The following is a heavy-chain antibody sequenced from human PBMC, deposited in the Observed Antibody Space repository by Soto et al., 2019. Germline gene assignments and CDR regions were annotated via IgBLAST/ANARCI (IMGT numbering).Heavy chain of an antibody. V-gene: IGHV4-61*08. CDR3: ARRSLVEMATPIDY. CDR1: GGSISSGGYS. Sequence: PSETLSLTCAVSGGSISSGGYSWSWIRQPPGKGLEWIGYIYYSGSTNYNPSLKSRVTISVDTSKNQFSLKLSSVTAADTAVYYCARRSLVEMATPIDYWGQGTLVTVSS. CDR2: IYYSGST. D-gene: IGHD5-12*01. J-gene: IGHJ4*02.